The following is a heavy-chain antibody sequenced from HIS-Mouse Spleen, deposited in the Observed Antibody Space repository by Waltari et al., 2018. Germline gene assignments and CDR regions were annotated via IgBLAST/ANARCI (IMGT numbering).Heavy chain of an antibody. Sequence: QVQLVQSGAEVKKPGASVKVSCKASGYTFPGYYMHWVRQAPGQGLEWMGVSNPNRWGKNYAQRFQGRVTMTRDTSISTAYMELSRLRSDDTAVYYCARDNIRWQQLVDYWGQGTLVTVSS. CDR3: ARDNIRWQQLVDY. CDR1: GYTFPGYY. V-gene: IGHV1-2*02. D-gene: IGHD6-13*01. CDR2: SNPNRWGK. J-gene: IGHJ4*02.